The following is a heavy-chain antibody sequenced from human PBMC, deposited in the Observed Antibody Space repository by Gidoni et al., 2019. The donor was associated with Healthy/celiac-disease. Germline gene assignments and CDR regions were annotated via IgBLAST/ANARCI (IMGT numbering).Heavy chain of an antibody. CDR2: ISGSGGST. Sequence: EVQLLESGGGLVQPGGSLRLSCAASGFTFSSYAMSWVRQAPGKGLEWVSAISGSGGSTYYADSVKGRFTISRDNSKNTLYLQMNSLRAEDTAVYYCAKDIAEMATIGRGFAFDIWGQGTMVTVSS. D-gene: IGHD5-12*01. J-gene: IGHJ3*02. CDR3: AKDIAEMATIGRGFAFDI. V-gene: IGHV3-23*01. CDR1: GFTFSSYA.